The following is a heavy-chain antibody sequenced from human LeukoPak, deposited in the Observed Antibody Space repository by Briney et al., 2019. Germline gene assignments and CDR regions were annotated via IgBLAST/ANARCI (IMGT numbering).Heavy chain of an antibody. V-gene: IGHV3-23*01. J-gene: IGHJ3*02. CDR3: AKDPSDCSSTSCYTVAFDI. CDR2: IRGSGGST. D-gene: IGHD2-2*02. Sequence: GAALRHSCAEPGVTFSSYAMSWVRAGLGKGLGWGSAIRGSGGSTYYADSVKGRFTISRDNSKNTLYLQMNSLTAEDTAVYYCAKDPSDCSSTSCYTVAFDIWGQGTMVTVSS. CDR1: GVTFSSYA.